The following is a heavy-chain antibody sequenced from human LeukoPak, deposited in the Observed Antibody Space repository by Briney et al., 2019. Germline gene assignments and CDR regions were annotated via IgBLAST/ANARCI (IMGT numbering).Heavy chain of an antibody. CDR2: ISGSGGTT. CDR3: ARDPSSGWYPKYFQH. D-gene: IGHD6-19*01. CDR1: GFTFNSYG. V-gene: IGHV3-23*01. J-gene: IGHJ1*01. Sequence: PGGSLRLSCVASGFTFNSYGMTWVRQAPGKGLEWVSGISGSGGTTYYADSVKGRFTISRDKSKNTLYLQMNSLRAEDTAVYYCARDPSSGWYPKYFQHWGQGTLVTVSS.